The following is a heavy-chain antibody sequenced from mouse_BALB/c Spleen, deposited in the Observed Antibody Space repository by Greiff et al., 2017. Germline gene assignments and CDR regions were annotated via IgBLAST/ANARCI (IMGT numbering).Heavy chain of an antibody. Sequence: QVQLKESGAELARPGASVKKSCKASGYTFTSYTMHWVKQRPGQGLEWIGYINPSSGYTNYNQKFKDKATLTADKSSSTAYMQLSSLTSEDSAVYYCASGNYAWFAYWGQGTLVTVSA. CDR2: INPSSGYT. J-gene: IGHJ3*01. D-gene: IGHD2-1*01. V-gene: IGHV1-4*01. CDR3: ASGNYAWFAY. CDR1: GYTFTSYT.